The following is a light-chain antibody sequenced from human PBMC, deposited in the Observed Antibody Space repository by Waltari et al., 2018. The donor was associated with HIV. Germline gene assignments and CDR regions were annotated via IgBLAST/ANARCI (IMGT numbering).Light chain of an antibody. Sequence: QSVLTQPPSASGTPGQRVTISCSGSSSNIGSNSVSWFQQLPGTAPKLLIYRNDQRPSGVPGRFSGSKSGTSASLAISGLRSENEADYYCAAWDDSLSGWVFGGGTKLTVL. CDR3: AAWDDSLSGWV. J-gene: IGLJ3*02. CDR2: RND. CDR1: SSNIGSNS. V-gene: IGLV1-47*01.